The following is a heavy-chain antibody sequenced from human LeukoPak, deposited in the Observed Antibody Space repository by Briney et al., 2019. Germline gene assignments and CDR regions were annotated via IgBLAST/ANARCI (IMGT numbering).Heavy chain of an antibody. V-gene: IGHV3-23*01. CDR1: GFIFSSYA. CDR3: AKDHSTVVTAYFDY. D-gene: IGHD4-23*01. Sequence: GGSLRLSCAASGFIFSSYAMSWVRQAQGKGLEWVSAISGSGGRTYYADSVKGRFTISRDNSKNTLYLQMNSLRAEDTAVYYCAKDHSTVVTAYFDYWGQGTLVTVSS. J-gene: IGHJ4*02. CDR2: ISGSGGRT.